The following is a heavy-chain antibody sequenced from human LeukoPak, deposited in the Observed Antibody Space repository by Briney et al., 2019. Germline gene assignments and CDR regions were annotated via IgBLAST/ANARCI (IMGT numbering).Heavy chain of an antibody. CDR1: GGSFSGYY. CDR2: INHSGST. V-gene: IGHV4-34*01. CDR3: AGTTVSYYYYYMGV. D-gene: IGHD4-17*01. J-gene: IGHJ6*03. Sequence: SETLSLTCAVYGGSFSGYYWSWIRQPPGKGLEWIGEINHSGSTNYNPSLKSRVTISVDTSKNQFSLRLSSVTAADTAVYYCAGTTVSYYYYYMGVWGKGTTVTVSS.